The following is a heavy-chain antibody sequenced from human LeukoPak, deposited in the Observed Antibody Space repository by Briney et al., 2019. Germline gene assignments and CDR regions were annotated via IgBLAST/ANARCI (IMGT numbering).Heavy chain of an antibody. D-gene: IGHD2-15*01. Sequence: AASVKVSCKASGYSFADYYMHWVRRAPGQGLEWMGWISTYNGNTNYAQKFQGRVTLTTDTSTSTAYMDLRSLRSDDTAVYHCARVTLGSWYFDLWGRGTLVTVSS. CDR3: ARVTLGSWYFDL. CDR2: ISTYNGNT. CDR1: GYSFADYY. V-gene: IGHV1-18*04. J-gene: IGHJ2*01.